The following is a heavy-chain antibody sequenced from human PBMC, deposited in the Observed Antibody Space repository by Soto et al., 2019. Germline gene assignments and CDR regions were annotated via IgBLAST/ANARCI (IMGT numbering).Heavy chain of an antibody. V-gene: IGHV1-69*01. CDR1: VGSLPSNP. D-gene: IGHD3-16*01. Sequence: QMEQSGAEVRKPGSSVKVSCKPSVGSLPSNPRAWVRQAPGQGFEWMGGIIPIHGTTEYAQKFQGRVTITADESTNRATLELTGLTSEDTAVYYCARGWGLVSWGQGTLVTVSS. CDR2: IIPIHGTT. J-gene: IGHJ4*02. CDR3: ARGWGLVS.